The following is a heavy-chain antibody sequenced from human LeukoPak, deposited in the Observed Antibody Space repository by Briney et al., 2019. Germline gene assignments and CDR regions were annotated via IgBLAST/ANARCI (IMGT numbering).Heavy chain of an antibody. CDR1: GFTFSSYA. J-gene: IGHJ3*02. CDR3: AKELAYCGGDCYPDDAFDI. CDR2: ISGSGGST. Sequence: GGSLRLSCAASGFTFSSYAMSWVRQATGKGLEWVSDISGSGGSTYYADSVKGRFTISRDNSKNTLYLQMNSLRAEDTAVYYCAKELAYCGGDCYPDDAFDIWGQGTMVTVSS. D-gene: IGHD2-21*02. V-gene: IGHV3-23*01.